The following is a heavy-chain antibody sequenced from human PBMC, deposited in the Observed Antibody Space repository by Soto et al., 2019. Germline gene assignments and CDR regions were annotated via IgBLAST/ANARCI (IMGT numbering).Heavy chain of an antibody. CDR1: VGTFSSYA. Sequence: SVKVSCQASVGTFSSYAISWVQPAPGRGLEWMGGIIPIFGTANYAKKFQGRVTITADNPTSTADIEVSSLRSEDTAVYYFARVWEKQSLLVDSYYYGMDVWGQGTTVTVSS. D-gene: IGHD1-26*01. CDR2: IIPIFGTA. J-gene: IGHJ6*02. CDR3: ARVWEKQSLLVDSYYYGMDV. V-gene: IGHV1-69*06.